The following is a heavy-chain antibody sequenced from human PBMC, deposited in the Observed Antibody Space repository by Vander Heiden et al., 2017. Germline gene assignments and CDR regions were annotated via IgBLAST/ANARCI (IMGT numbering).Heavy chain of an antibody. CDR3: ARGPWLDYSSGYYSYFDY. Sequence: QVQLQQWGAGLLKPSETLSLTCAVYGGSFSGYYWSWIRQPPGKGLEWIGEINHSGSTNYNPSLKSRVTISVDTSKNQFSLKLSSVTAADTAVYYCARGPWLDYSSGYYSYFDYWGQGTLVTVSS. CDR1: GGSFSGYY. D-gene: IGHD3-22*01. V-gene: IGHV4-34*01. J-gene: IGHJ4*02. CDR2: INHSGST.